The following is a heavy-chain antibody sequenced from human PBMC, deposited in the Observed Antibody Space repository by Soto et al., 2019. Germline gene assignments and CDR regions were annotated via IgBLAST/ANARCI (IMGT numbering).Heavy chain of an antibody. V-gene: IGHV3-74*01. CDR2: INSDGSST. CDR3: ASTPRYCTNFRPCWFDP. D-gene: IGHD2-8*01. Sequence: GGSLILSCAASGFTFSSYWMHWVRQAPGKGLVWVSRINSDGSSTSYADSVKGRFTISRDNAKNTLYLQMNSLRAEDTAVYYCASTPRYCTNFRPCWFDPWGQGTLVTVSS. CDR1: GFTFSSYW. J-gene: IGHJ5*02.